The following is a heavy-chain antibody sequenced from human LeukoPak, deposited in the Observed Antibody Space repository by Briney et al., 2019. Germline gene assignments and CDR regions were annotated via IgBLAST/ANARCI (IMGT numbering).Heavy chain of an antibody. CDR1: AFTFDDFA. D-gene: IGHD6-19*01. CDR2: ISAFDDIT. V-gene: IGHV3-43*02. CDR3: AKVISGWYGYDF. J-gene: IGHJ4*02. Sequence: GGSLRLSCAASAFTFDDFAMHWVRQAPGKGLEWVSLISAFDDITYYADSVRGRFTISRDNSKNSLYLQMNNLKIGDTAFYYCAKVISGWYGYDFWGQGTLVSVSS.